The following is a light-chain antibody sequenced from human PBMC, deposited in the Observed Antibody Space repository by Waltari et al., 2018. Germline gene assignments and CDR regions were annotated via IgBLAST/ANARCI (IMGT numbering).Light chain of an antibody. CDR3: ATWDDRLTAV. V-gene: IGLV1-47*01. CDR2: GNN. CDR1: HSNVGATS. Sequence: QSILTQPPSASGTPGRTVTISCSGSHSNVGATSVCWYQQLPGTAPKRLIFGNNQRPSGVPDRFSGSKSGTSASLAIRGLRSEDEADYYCATWDDRLTAVFGGGTKLTVL. J-gene: IGLJ2*01.